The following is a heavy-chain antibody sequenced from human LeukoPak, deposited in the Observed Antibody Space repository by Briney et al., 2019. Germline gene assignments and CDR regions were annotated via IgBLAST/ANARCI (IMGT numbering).Heavy chain of an antibody. CDR2: INSDGSGT. CDR3: AKDSGPGSYYPTGDEY. J-gene: IGHJ4*02. Sequence: PGGSLRLSCAVSGFTLSSYWMHWVRQAPGKGLVWVARINSDGSGTRYADSVKGRFTISRDNSKNTLYLQMNSLRAEDTAVYYCAKDSGPGSYYPTGDEYWGQGILVTVSS. V-gene: IGHV3-74*01. CDR1: GFTLSSYW. D-gene: IGHD3-10*01.